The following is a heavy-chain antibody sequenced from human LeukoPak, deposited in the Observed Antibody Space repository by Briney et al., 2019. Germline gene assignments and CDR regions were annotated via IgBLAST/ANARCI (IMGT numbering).Heavy chain of an antibody. CDR1: GYTFTGYY. J-gene: IGHJ4*02. CDR3: ARTPYMVATIAYFDY. V-gene: IGHV1-2*02. CDR2: TNPNSGGT. D-gene: IGHD5-12*01. Sequence: GASVKVSCKASGYTFTGYYMHWVRQPPGQGLEWMGWTNPNSGGTNYAQKFQDRVTMTRDTSISTAYMELSRLRSDDTAVYYCARTPYMVATIAYFDYWGQGTLVTVSS.